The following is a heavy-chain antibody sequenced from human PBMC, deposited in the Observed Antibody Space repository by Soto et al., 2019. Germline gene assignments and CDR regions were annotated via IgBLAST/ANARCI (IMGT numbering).Heavy chain of an antibody. J-gene: IGHJ6*02. CDR3: AKTRGAMIYAISVYGMDV. CDR1: GFSFSSFA. V-gene: IGHV3-23*01. CDR2: ISGSADST. Sequence: EVQLLESGGGFIHPGGSLRLSCAASGFSFSSFAMNWVRQAPGKGLEGVSIISGSADSTFYADSVKGRFTISIENSKSTLYLQINSLRAKDTAVYYCAKTRGAMIYAISVYGMDVWGQGTTVTVSS. D-gene: IGHD2-8*01.